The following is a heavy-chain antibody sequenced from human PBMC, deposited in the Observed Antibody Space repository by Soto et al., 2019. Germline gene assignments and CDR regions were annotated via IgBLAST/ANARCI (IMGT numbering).Heavy chain of an antibody. CDR1: GGSISSYY. Sequence: SETLSLTCTVSGGSISSYYWSWIRQPPGKGLEWIGYIYYSGSTNYNPSLKSRVTISVDTSKNQFSLKLSSVTAADTAVYYCARFTFGGVIVSARDAFDIWGQGTMVTVSS. J-gene: IGHJ3*02. V-gene: IGHV4-59*01. CDR3: ARFTFGGVIVSARDAFDI. CDR2: IYYSGST. D-gene: IGHD3-16*02.